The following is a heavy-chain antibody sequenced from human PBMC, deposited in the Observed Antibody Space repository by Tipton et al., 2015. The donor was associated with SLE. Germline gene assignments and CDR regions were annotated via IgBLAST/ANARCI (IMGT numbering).Heavy chain of an antibody. Sequence: TLSLTCAVSGYSISSGYYWGWIRQPPGKGLEWIGSFYYSGSTYYNPSLKSRVTISVDTSKNQFSLKLSSVTAADTAVYYCASGVAAGTADYWGQGTLVTVSS. CDR3: ASGVAAGTADY. J-gene: IGHJ4*02. CDR1: GYSISSGYY. CDR2: FYYSGST. D-gene: IGHD6-13*01. V-gene: IGHV4-38-2*01.